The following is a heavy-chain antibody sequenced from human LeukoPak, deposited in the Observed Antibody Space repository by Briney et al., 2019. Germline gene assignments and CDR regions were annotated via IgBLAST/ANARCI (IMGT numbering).Heavy chain of an antibody. Sequence: PGGSLRLSSAASGFTFSSYWMHWVRQAPGKGLLWVSRINSDGSSTSYADSVKGRFTISRDNAKNTLYLQMNSLRAEDTAVYYCARDRGYGDYAWFRNWFDPWGQGTLVTVSS. V-gene: IGHV3-74*01. J-gene: IGHJ5*02. CDR2: INSDGSST. CDR1: GFTFSSYW. CDR3: ARDRGYGDYAWFRNWFDP. D-gene: IGHD4-17*01.